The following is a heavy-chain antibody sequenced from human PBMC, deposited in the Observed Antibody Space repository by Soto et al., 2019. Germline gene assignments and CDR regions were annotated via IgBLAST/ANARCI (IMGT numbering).Heavy chain of an antibody. D-gene: IGHD3-16*01. Sequence: SETLSLTCTVSGGSISSYYWSWIRQPPGKGLEWIGYIYYSGSTNYNPSLKSRVTISVDTSKNQFSLKLSSVTAADTAVYYCARCGGLNYYGMDVRGQGTTVTVSS. V-gene: IGHV4-59*01. CDR3: ARCGGLNYYGMDV. J-gene: IGHJ6*02. CDR1: GGSISSYY. CDR2: IYYSGST.